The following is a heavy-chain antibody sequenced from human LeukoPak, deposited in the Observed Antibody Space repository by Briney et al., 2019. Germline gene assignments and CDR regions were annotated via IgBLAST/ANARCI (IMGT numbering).Heavy chain of an antibody. J-gene: IGHJ4*02. D-gene: IGHD6-13*01. V-gene: IGHV4-59*12. CDR2: IYYSGRT. CDR3: ARELTPAAAGY. Sequence: PSETLSLTCSVSGGSISSYYWSWIRQPPGKGLEWIGYIYYSGRTSYNPSLKSRVTISVDTSKNQFSLKLSSVTAADTAVYYCARELTPAAAGYWGQGTLVTVSS. CDR1: GGSISSYY.